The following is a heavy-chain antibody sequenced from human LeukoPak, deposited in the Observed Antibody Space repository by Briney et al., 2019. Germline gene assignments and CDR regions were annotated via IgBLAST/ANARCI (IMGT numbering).Heavy chain of an antibody. D-gene: IGHD6-19*01. CDR1: GFTFSSHA. CDR2: ISGSGGSA. CDR3: ASDACPSGWPCFDY. Sequence: GGSLRLSCAASGFTFSSHAMSWVRQAPGKGLEWVSGISGSGGSAYYADSVKGRFTISRDNSKNTLYLQMNSLRAEDTAVYYCASDACPSGWPCFDYWGQGTLVTVSS. V-gene: IGHV3-23*01. J-gene: IGHJ4*02.